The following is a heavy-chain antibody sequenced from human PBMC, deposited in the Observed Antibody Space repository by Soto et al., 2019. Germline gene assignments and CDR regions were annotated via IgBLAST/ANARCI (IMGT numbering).Heavy chain of an antibody. D-gene: IGHD3-3*01. CDR1: GYTFTSYG. V-gene: IGHV1-18*01. CDR3: ARDHYDFWSGSPPDAFDI. Sequence: QVPLVQSGAEVKKPGASVKVSCKASGYTFTSYGISWVRQAPGQGLEWMGWISAYNGNTNYAQKLQGRVTMTTDTSTSTAYMELRSLRADDTAVYYCARDHYDFWSGSPPDAFDIWGHGTMVTVSS. CDR2: ISAYNGNT. J-gene: IGHJ3*02.